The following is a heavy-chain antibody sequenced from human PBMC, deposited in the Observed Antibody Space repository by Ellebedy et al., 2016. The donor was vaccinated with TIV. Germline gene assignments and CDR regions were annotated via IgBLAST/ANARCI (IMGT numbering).Heavy chain of an antibody. CDR1: GDSVSTDIG. Sequence: SETLSLTCVISGDSVSTDIGWNWIRPSPSRGLEWLGRTYYRSKWNNDYAVSLKSRITINPDTSTNQFSLQLNSVTPEDTAVYYCARGWFGSGMGVWGQGTTVTVSS. CDR2: TYYRSKWNN. D-gene: IGHD3-10*01. J-gene: IGHJ6*02. V-gene: IGHV6-1*01. CDR3: ARGWFGSGMGV.